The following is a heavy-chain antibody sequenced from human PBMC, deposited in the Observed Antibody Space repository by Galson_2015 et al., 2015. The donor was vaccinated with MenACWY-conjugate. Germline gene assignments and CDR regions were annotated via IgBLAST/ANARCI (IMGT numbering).Heavy chain of an antibody. CDR1: GGSISSHY. Sequence: ETLSLTCTVSGGSISSHYWSWFRQPPGKGLEWIAYIRDTGSLKDNPSLKSRVTMSADKSNNQFSLRLISVTAADTAVYYCARIPTWGPSFGYFDYWGQGILVAVSS. V-gene: IGHV4-59*08. CDR2: IRDTGSL. CDR3: ARIPTWGPSFGYFDY. J-gene: IGHJ4*02. D-gene: IGHD7-27*01.